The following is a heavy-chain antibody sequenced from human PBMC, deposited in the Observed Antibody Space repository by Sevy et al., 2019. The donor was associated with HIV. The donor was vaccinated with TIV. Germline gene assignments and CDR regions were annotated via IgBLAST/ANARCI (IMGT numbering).Heavy chain of an antibody. CDR3: ARTPRGYSGYDLPDY. Sequence: GESLKISCKGSGYSFTSYWIGWVRQMPGKGLEWMGIIYPGDYDTRYSPSFQGQVTISADKSISTAYLQWSSLKASDTAMYYCARTPRGYSGYDLPDYWGQGTLVTVSS. CDR1: GYSFTSYW. CDR2: IYPGDYDT. J-gene: IGHJ4*02. D-gene: IGHD5-12*01. V-gene: IGHV5-51*01.